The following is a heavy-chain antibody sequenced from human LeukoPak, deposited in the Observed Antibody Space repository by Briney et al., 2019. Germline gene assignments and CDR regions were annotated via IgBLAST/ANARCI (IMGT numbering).Heavy chain of an antibody. D-gene: IGHD6-19*01. J-gene: IGHJ4*02. CDR1: GFTSSDYY. CDR3: ARDFRGWLIDY. CDR2: ISSSGSTI. V-gene: IGHV3-11*04. Sequence: SGGSLRLSCAASGFTSSDYYMSWIRQAPGKGLEWVSYISSSGSTICYADSVKGRFTISRDNAKNSLYLQMNSLRAEDTAVYYCARDFRGWLIDYWGQGTLVTVSS.